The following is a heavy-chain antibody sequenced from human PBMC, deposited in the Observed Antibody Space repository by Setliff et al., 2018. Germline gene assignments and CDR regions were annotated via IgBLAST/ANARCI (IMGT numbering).Heavy chain of an antibody. CDR1: GYTFNNYD. J-gene: IGHJ2*01. Sequence: ASVKVSCKASGYTFNNYDINWVRQAPGQGLEWMGWINPSSGKTGYALNFQGRVTMTKNTSIATAYMDLSGLMSEDTAVYYCATGPINNDIWGRGTLVTVSS. CDR2: INPSSGKT. V-gene: IGHV1-8*02. CDR3: ATGPINNDI.